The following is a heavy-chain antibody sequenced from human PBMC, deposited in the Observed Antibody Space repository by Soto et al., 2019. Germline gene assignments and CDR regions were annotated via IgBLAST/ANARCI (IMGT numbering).Heavy chain of an antibody. V-gene: IGHV3-30-3*01. J-gene: IGHJ4*02. CDR1: GFTFSSYA. CDR3: ARSREKNFDY. Sequence: QVQLVESGGGVVQPGRSLRLSCAASGFTFSSYAMHWVRQAPGKGLEWVAVISYDGSNKYYADSVKGRFTISRDNSKNTLYLQMNSLRAEDKAVYYCARSREKNFDYWGQGTLVTVSS. CDR2: ISYDGSNK.